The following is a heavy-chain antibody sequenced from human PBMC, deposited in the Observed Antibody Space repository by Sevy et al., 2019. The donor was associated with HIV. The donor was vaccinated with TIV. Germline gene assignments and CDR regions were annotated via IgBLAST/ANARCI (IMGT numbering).Heavy chain of an antibody. CDR2: IVVGSGVS. CDR3: AAEDMTTFGGPLRVFNM. J-gene: IGHJ3*02. Sequence: ASVKVSCTASGIIFSNSAVQCVRQTRGPRLEWIGWIVVGSGVSNYAQKFQERVTISRDMSTRTAYMELSSLRSEDTAMYYCAAEDMTTFGGPLRVFNMWGQGTMVTVSS. D-gene: IGHD3-16*01. CDR1: GIIFSNSA. V-gene: IGHV1-58*01.